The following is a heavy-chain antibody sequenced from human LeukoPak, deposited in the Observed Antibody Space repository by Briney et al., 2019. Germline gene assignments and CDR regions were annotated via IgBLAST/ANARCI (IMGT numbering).Heavy chain of an antibody. J-gene: IGHJ6*03. Sequence: PSETLSLTCTVSGGSISSGSYYWSWIRQPAGKGLEWIGRIYTSGSTNYNPSLKSRVTISVDTSKNQFSLELSSVTAADTAVYYCARAITIFGVVTYTPTYYYYYYMDVWGKGTTVTVSS. V-gene: IGHV4-61*02. CDR3: ARAITIFGVVTYTPTYYYYYYMDV. D-gene: IGHD3-3*01. CDR1: GGSISSGSYY. CDR2: IYTSGST.